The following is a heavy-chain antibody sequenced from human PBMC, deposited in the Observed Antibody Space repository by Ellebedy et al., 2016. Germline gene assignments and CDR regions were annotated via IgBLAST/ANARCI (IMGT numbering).Heavy chain of an antibody. CDR3: ARLSLYCSSTSCTYNWFNP. D-gene: IGHD2-2*01. Sequence: SVKVSXKASGGTFSSYAISWVRQAPGQGLEWMGGIIPIFGTANYAQKFQGRVTITADESTSTAYMELSSLRSEDTAVYYCARLSLYCSSTSCTYNWFNPWGQGTLVTVSS. CDR1: GGTFSSYA. J-gene: IGHJ5*02. V-gene: IGHV1-69*13. CDR2: IIPIFGTA.